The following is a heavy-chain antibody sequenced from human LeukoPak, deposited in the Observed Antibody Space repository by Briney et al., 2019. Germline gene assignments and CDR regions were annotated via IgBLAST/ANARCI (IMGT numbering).Heavy chain of an antibody. CDR2: ISSSSSYI. D-gene: IGHD2-2*01. J-gene: IGHJ6*02. Sequence: GGSLRLSCAASGFTFSSYSMNWVRQAPGKGLEWVSSISSSSSYIYYADSVKGRFTISRDNAKNSLYLQMNSLRAEDTAVYYCARGYCSSTRCGMDVWGQGTTVTVSS. CDR3: ARGYCSSTRCGMDV. V-gene: IGHV3-21*04. CDR1: GFTFSSYS.